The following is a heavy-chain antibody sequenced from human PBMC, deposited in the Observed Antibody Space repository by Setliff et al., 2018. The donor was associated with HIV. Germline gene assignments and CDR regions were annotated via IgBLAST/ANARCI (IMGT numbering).Heavy chain of an antibody. J-gene: IGHJ5*02. D-gene: IGHD6-6*01. CDR1: GGSISSGNYY. V-gene: IGHV4-61*10. CDR3: ARVSLAARTAWFDP. Sequence: PSETLSLTCTVSGGSISSGNYYWSWIRQPAGKGLEWIGRIYYSGSTNYNPSLKSRVTISLDTSKNQFSLKLGSVTAADTAVYYCARVSLAARTAWFDPWGQGTLVTVSS. CDR2: IYYSGST.